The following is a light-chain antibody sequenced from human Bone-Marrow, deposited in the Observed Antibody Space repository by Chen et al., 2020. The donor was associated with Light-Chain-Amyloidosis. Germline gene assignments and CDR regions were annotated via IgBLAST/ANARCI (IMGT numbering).Light chain of an antibody. CDR1: SSNIGSNT. V-gene: IGLV1-44*01. J-gene: IGLJ3*02. Sequence: QSVLTQPPSASGTPGQRVTISRSGSSSNIGSNTVNWYQQLPGTAPKLLIYSNNQRPSGVPDRFSGSKSGTSASLAISGIQSEDEADYYCAAWDDSLNGWVFGGGTKLTVL. CDR3: AAWDDSLNGWV. CDR2: SNN.